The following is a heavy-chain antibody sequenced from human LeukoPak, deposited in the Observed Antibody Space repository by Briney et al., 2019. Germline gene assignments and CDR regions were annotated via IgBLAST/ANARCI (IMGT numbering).Heavy chain of an antibody. CDR2: IIPIFGTT. V-gene: IGHV1-69*05. J-gene: IGHJ4*02. D-gene: IGHD3-10*01. CDR1: GGTFSSYA. CDR3: ARVAVRGVIVVGGVDY. Sequence: SVKVSCKASGGTFSSYAISWVRQAPGQGLEWMGGIIPIFGTTNYAQKLQGRVTMTTDTSTSTAYMELRSLRSDDTAVYYCARVAVRGVIVVGGVDYWGQGNLVTVSS.